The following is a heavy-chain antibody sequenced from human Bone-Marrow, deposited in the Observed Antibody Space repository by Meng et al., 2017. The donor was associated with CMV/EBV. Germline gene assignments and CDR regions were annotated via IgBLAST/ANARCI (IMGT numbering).Heavy chain of an antibody. CDR2: IYYSGST. D-gene: IGHD3-9*01. CDR1: GGSFSGYY. V-gene: IGHV4-34*11. Sequence: SETLSLTCAVYGGSFSGYYWSWIRQPPGKGLEWIGSIYYSGSTYINPSLKSRVTMSVDTSKNQFSLKLSSVTAADTAVYYCARDLTFYDTLAGYYKDVYYFDYWGQGTLVTVSS. J-gene: IGHJ4*02. CDR3: ARDLTFYDTLAGYYKDVYYFDY.